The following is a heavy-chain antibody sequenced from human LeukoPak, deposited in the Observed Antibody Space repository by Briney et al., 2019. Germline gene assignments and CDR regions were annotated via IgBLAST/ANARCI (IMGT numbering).Heavy chain of an antibody. Sequence: GGSLRLSCTASGFPFGDYTMSWFRQAPGKGLEWVGFIRSKTYGGTTEYAASVKGRFTMSRDDSKSIAYLQLNSPKTEDTAVYYCTREKSYYYDTSGSDYWGQGTLVTVSS. CDR3: TREKSYYYDTSGSDY. D-gene: IGHD3-22*01. J-gene: IGHJ4*02. V-gene: IGHV3-49*03. CDR1: GFPFGDYT. CDR2: IRSKTYGGTT.